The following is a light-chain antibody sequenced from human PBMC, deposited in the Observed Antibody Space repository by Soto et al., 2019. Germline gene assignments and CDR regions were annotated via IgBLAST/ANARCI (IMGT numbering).Light chain of an antibody. CDR1: QSISTE. CDR3: QQRHNWPLT. Sequence: EIVMTQSPATLSVSPGERATLSCRASQSISTELAWYQQKPGQPPRLLIYSASTRATGVPARFTGSGSGSEFTLTISGLQSEDFAVYYCQQRHNWPLTLGQGTRLEI. V-gene: IGKV3D-15*01. CDR2: SAS. J-gene: IGKJ2*01.